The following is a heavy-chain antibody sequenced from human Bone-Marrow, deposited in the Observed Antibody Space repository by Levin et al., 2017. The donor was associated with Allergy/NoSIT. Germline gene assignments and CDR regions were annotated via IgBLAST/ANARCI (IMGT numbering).Heavy chain of an antibody. CDR1: GFTLHNYW. D-gene: IGHD1-26*01. V-gene: IGHV3-74*01. CDR3: ARHGWGHYAFDI. J-gene: IGHJ3*02. CDR2: INTDGSNI. Sequence: LSLPCAASGFTLHNYWMHWVRQVPGKGLVWVSHINTDGSNIGYADSVKGRFTSSRDNAKNTLFLQMNTLRAEDTAVYYCARHGWGHYAFDIWGQGTMVTVSS.